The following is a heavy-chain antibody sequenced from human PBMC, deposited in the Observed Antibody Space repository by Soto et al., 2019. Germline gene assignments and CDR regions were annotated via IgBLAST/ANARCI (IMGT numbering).Heavy chain of an antibody. J-gene: IGHJ4*02. CDR1: GGSINPYY. D-gene: IGHD3-22*01. V-gene: IGHV4-59*08. CDR3: ARLGGYYQAFDS. CDR2: TYYSGTT. Sequence: LSLTCTVSGGSINPYYWGWIRQPPGKGLEWIGNTYYSGTTNYHPSLKSRVTISLDTSKNQFSLKLSSVTAADTAVYYCARLGGYYQAFDSWGQGTLVTVSS.